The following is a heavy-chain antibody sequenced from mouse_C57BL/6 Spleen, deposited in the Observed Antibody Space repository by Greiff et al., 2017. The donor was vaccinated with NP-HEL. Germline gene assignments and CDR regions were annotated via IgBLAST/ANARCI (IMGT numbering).Heavy chain of an antibody. Sequence: VQLQQPGAELVKPGASVKLSCKASGYTFTSYCMQLVKQRPGQGLAWIGEIDPSASYTNYNQKFKGKATLTVDTSSSTAYMQLSSLTSEDSAVLYSARGRHNSNAYAMDDWGKGTSGTVST. CDR3: ARGRHNSNAYAMDD. CDR1: GYTFTSYC. D-gene: IGHD2-5*01. J-gene: IGHJ4*01. CDR2: IDPSASYT. V-gene: IGHV1-50*01.